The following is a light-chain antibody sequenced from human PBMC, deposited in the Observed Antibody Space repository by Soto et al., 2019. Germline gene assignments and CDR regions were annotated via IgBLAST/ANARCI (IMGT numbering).Light chain of an antibody. CDR1: QSISSW. V-gene: IGKV1-39*01. J-gene: IGKJ4*01. CDR3: QQSYSTPRLT. Sequence: STLSGSVGDRVTITCRASQSISSWLAWYQQKPGKAPKLLIYAASSLQSGVPSRFSGSGSGTDFTLTISSLQPEDFATYYCQQSYSTPRLTFGGGTKVDIK. CDR2: AAS.